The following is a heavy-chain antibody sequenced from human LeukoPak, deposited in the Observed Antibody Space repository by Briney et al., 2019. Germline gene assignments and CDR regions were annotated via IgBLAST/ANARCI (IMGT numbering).Heavy chain of an antibody. V-gene: IGHV3-11*04. CDR2: ISSSGSVT. CDR3: AREDFQFRGKDAFDI. J-gene: IGHJ3*02. D-gene: IGHD3-16*01. Sequence: GGSLRLSCAASGFTFSDYYMSWIRQAPGKGLEWVSYISSSGSVTYYAASVRGRFTISRDNAKNPLFLQMNSLGAEDTAVYYCAREDFQFRGKDAFDIWGHGTMVTVSS. CDR1: GFTFSDYY.